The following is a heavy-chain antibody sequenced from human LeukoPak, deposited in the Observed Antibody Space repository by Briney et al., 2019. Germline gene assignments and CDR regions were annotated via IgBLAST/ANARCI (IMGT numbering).Heavy chain of an antibody. CDR3: ARALTGDAFDI. CDR2: ISTSSSTI. J-gene: IGHJ3*02. Sequence: PGGSLRLSCAASGFTFSNYNMNWVRQAPGKGLEWVSYISTSSSTIYYADSVKGRFTISRDNAKNSLYLQMNSLRAEDTAVYYCARALTGDAFDIWGQGTMVTVSS. D-gene: IGHD3-9*01. CDR1: GFTFSNYN. V-gene: IGHV3-48*01.